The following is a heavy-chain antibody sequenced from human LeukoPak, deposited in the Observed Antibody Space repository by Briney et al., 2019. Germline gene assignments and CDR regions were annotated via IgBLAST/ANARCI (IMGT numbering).Heavy chain of an antibody. V-gene: IGHV3-7*01. Sequence: GGSLRLSCAASGFTFSSYWMSWVRQAPGKGVEWVANIKKDGSEKYYVDSVKGRFTISRDSAKTSLYLQMISLRAEDTAVYYCARHLSGVTGYTYGRGIDYWGQGTLVTVSS. J-gene: IGHJ4*02. CDR2: IKKDGSEK. D-gene: IGHD5-18*01. CDR1: GFTFSSYW. CDR3: ARHLSGVTGYTYGRGIDY.